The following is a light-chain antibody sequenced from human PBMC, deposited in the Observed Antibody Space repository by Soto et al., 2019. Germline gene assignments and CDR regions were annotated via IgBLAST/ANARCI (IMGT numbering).Light chain of an antibody. CDR2: GAS. J-gene: IGKJ4*01. Sequence: EVLMTQSPATLSGSPGERATLSCRASQSVSSNLAWYQQKVGQAPRLLIYGASIRATGIPARFSGSGSGTEFTLTISSLQSEDFAVYFCQQYNNWPPLTFGGGTKVEIK. V-gene: IGKV3D-15*01. CDR1: QSVSSN. CDR3: QQYNNWPPLT.